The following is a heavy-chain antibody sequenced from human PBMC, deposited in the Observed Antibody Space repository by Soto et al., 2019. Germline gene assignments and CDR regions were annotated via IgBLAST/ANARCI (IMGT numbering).Heavy chain of an antibody. Sequence: QVQLQESGPGLVEPSQTLSLTCTVSGGSISSNDYYWNWIRQAPGKGPEWIAYIFYSGGTYYNPSLKSRVTISVDTSKNQFSLKLSSVTAADTAVYYCARFFSNSGVDYPFALWGPGTMVTVSS. CDR3: ARFFSNSGVDYPFAL. V-gene: IGHV4-30-4*01. J-gene: IGHJ3*01. D-gene: IGHD4-4*01. CDR1: GGSISSNDYY. CDR2: IFYSGGT.